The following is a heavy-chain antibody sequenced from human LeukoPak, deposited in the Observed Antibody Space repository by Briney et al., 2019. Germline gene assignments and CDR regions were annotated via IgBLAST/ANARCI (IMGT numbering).Heavy chain of an antibody. CDR1: GGSISSYY. D-gene: IGHD3-16*01. CDR2: IYYSGST. J-gene: IGHJ4*02. Sequence: TSETLSLTCTVSGGSISSYYWSWIRQPPGKGLEWIGYIYYSGSTNYNPSLKSRVTISVATSKNQFSLKLSSVTAADTAVYYCARFRGSWYYFGYWGQGTLITVSS. V-gene: IGHV4-59*01. CDR3: ARFRGSWYYFGY.